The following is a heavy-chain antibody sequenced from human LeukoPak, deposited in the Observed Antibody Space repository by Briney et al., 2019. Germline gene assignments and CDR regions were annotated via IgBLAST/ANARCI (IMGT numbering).Heavy chain of an antibody. CDR1: GYSISSGYY. CDR2: IYHSGST. D-gene: IGHD6-13*01. CDR3: ARLGAAADPDAFDI. V-gene: IGHV4-38-2*01. Sequence: SETLSLTCAVSGYSISSGYYWGWIRQPPGQGLEWIGSIYHSGSTYYNPSLKSRVTISVDTSKNQFSLKLSSVTAADTAVYYCARLGAAADPDAFDIWGQGTMVTVSS. J-gene: IGHJ3*02.